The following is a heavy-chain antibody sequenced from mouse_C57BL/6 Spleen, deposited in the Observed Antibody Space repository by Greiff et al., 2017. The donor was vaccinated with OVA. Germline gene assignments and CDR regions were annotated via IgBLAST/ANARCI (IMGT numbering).Heavy chain of an antibody. CDR1: GYTFTDHF. J-gene: IGHJ4*01. CDR2: IFPVSGET. Sequence: QVQLKQSGAELASPGASVTLSCKASGYTFTDHFMNWVKKRPGQGLEWIGMIFPVSGETNSNQKFLGKATFSVDRSSSTVYMVLNSLTSEDPAVYYCGRGGYWNAMDYWGQGTSVTVSS. CDR3: GRGGYWNAMDY. D-gene: IGHD2-3*01. V-gene: IGHV1-11*01.